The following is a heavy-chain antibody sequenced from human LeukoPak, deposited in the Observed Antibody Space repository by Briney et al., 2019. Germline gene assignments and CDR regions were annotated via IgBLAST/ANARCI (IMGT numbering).Heavy chain of an antibody. J-gene: IGHJ6*02. CDR2: ISWNSGGI. CDR1: GFTFDDYA. D-gene: IGHD6-19*01. Sequence: GGSLRLSCAASGFTFDDYAMHWVRQAPGKGLEWVSGISWNSGGIGYADSLKGRFTISRDNAKNSLYLQMNSLRAEDTTLYYCAKSSVAAPYYYNGMDVWDQGTTVTVSS. CDR3: AKSSVAAPYYYNGMDV. V-gene: IGHV3-9*01.